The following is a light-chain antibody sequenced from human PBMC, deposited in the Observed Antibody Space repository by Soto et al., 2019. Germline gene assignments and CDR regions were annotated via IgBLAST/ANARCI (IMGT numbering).Light chain of an antibody. CDR1: SSDVGGYNY. CDR3: SSYGGSNNVV. Sequence: QSALTQPPSASGSHGQSVTISCTGTSSDVGGYNYVSWYQQHPGKAPKLVTYEVTKRPSGFPDRFSGSKSGNTASLTVSGLQAEDEADFYCSSYGGSNNVVFGGGTKLTVL. V-gene: IGLV2-8*01. J-gene: IGLJ3*02. CDR2: EVT.